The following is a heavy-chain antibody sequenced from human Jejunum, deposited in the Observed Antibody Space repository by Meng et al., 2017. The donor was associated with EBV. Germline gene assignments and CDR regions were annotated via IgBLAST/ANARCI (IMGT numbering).Heavy chain of an antibody. J-gene: IGHJ4*02. Sequence: QGQVGQSGVEVKKPWAAGKVSGKASGYTFTSYDINWVRQATGQGLEWMGWMNPNSGNTGYAQKFQGRVTMTRNTSISTAYMELSSLRSEDTAVYYCARGRVWGSYQDYWGQGTLVTVSS. CDR2: MNPNSGNT. D-gene: IGHD3-16*02. CDR1: GYTFTSYD. CDR3: ARGRVWGSYQDY. V-gene: IGHV1-8*01.